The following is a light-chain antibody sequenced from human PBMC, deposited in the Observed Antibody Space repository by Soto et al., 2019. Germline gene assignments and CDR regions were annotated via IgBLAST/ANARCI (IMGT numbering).Light chain of an antibody. CDR3: QQANSFPWT. V-gene: IGKV1-12*02. J-gene: IGKJ1*01. CDR2: NAS. Sequence: DIQMTQSPSSVSASVGDRVTITCRASQGISSWLAWYQQKPGKAPKLLIDNASRLQSGVPSRFSGRGFGTDFTVTISSLQPEDFATYDCQQANSFPWTFGQGTKVEIK. CDR1: QGISSW.